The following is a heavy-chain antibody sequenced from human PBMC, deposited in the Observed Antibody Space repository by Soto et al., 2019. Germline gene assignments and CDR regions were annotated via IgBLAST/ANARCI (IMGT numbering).Heavy chain of an antibody. CDR3: ASSPPAMVAPNI. CDR1: GGSVSSYS. CDR2: VYYSGST. J-gene: IGHJ4*02. Sequence: PSETRSRTWTVSGGSVSSYSWTWGRQPPGKGLEWIGYVYYSGSTHYNPSLKSRVTISLDTSKNQFSLKLTSVTAADTAMYFCASSPPAMVAPNIWGQGTLVTVSS. V-gene: IGHV4-59*02. D-gene: IGHD5-18*01.